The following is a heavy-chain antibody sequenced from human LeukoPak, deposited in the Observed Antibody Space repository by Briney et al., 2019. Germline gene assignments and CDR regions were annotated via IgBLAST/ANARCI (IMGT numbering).Heavy chain of an antibody. Sequence: GGSLRLSCEASGFRFGGFWMNWVRQAPGKGPERVANINQDGSEKLYVDPVKGRFTISRDNAKNSLYLQMNSLRVEDTAVYYCTIDVREAYDIWGHGTIVTVSS. V-gene: IGHV3-7*01. CDR3: TIDVREAYDI. CDR2: INQDGSEK. CDR1: GFRFGGFW. D-gene: IGHD3-16*01. J-gene: IGHJ3*02.